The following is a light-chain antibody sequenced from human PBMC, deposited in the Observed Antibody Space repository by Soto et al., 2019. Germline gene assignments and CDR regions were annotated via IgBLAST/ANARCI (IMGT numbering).Light chain of an antibody. CDR1: QTISTY. CDR2: DAS. CDR3: QPSYSAPF. J-gene: IGKJ3*01. Sequence: DIQMTQSRSSLSASVGDRVTITCRASQTISTYLNWYQQKPGQAPKLLIYDASSLHSGVPSRFSGSGAGTDFTLTISSLQPEDFSTCFCQPSYSAPFFGPGAKVDI. V-gene: IGKV1-39*01.